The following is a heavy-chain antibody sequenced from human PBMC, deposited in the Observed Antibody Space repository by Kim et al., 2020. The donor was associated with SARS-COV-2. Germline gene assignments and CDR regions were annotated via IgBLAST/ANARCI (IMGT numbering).Heavy chain of an antibody. CDR3: AKRFYSSGNYYFDY. Sequence: GGSLRLSCAASGFIFSTYYISWVRQAPGRGLEWLSSISGGGDTTYYADFVKGRFTISRDNSKNTLYLQMNSLRVDDTAVYYCAKRFYSSGNYYFDYWGQGTLVTVSS. J-gene: IGHJ4*02. V-gene: IGHV3-23*01. D-gene: IGHD3-10*01. CDR2: ISGGGDTT. CDR1: GFIFSTYY.